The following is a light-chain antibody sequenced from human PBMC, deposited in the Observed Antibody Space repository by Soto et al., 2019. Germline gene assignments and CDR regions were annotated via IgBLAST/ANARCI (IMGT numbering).Light chain of an antibody. CDR2: GAS. J-gene: IGKJ1*01. V-gene: IGKV3-20*01. Sequence: EIVLTQSPATLCLSPGERATLSCRASQSVSSNLAWYQQKPGQAPRLLIYGASTRATGIPDRFSGSGSGTDFTLTISRLEPEDFAVYYCEQYGSSPRTFGQGTKVDIK. CDR1: QSVSSN. CDR3: EQYGSSPRT.